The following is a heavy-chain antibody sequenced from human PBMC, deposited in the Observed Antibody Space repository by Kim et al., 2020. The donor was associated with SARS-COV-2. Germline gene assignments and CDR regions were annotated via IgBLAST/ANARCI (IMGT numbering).Heavy chain of an antibody. D-gene: IGHD6-19*01. CDR2: IYPGDSDT. Sequence: GESLKISCKGSGYSFTSYWIGWVRQMPGKGLAWMGIIYPGDSDTRYSPSFQGQVTISADKSISTAYLQWSSLKASDTAMYYCARHVWGYSSGWYYYYGMDVWGQGTTVTVSS. CDR3: ARHVWGYSSGWYYYYGMDV. CDR1: GYSFTSYW. V-gene: IGHV5-51*01. J-gene: IGHJ6*02.